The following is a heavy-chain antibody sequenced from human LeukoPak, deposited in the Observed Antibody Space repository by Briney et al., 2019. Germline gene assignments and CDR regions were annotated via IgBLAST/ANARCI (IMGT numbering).Heavy chain of an antibody. J-gene: IGHJ4*02. Sequence: GGSLRLSCAASGFTFDDYAMHWVRQTPGKGLEWVSLITWDGDSTYYADSVKGRFTISRDNSKNSLYLQMNSLRAEVTAFYYCAKGTSSWHEFDYWGQGTLVTVSS. CDR3: AKGTSSWHEFDY. V-gene: IGHV3-43D*03. D-gene: IGHD6-13*01. CDR1: GFTFDDYA. CDR2: ITWDGDST.